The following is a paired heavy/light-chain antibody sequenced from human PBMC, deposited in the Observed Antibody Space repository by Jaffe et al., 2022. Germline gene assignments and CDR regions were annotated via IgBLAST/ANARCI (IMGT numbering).Light chain of an antibody. CDR3: HQYYTTPST. Sequence: IVMTQSPDSLAVSLGERATIHCKSSQSLLYDSNNLNYLSWYKQRPGQPPKLLIYWASTRESGVPERFSGSGSGTDFTLTISSLQAEDVAIYFCHQYYTTPSTFGQGTKLEIK. CDR2: WAS. CDR1: QSLLYDSNNLNY. J-gene: IGKJ2*01. V-gene: IGKV4-1*01.
Heavy chain of an antibody. Sequence: EVQLVESGGVVVQPGGSLRLSCAASGFTFDDHAMHWVRQAPGKALEWVALISRDGATTYYADSLRGRFTVSRDNRKNSLYLQMNSLREDDTALYYCAKDFSTMGSGWYWDYWGRGTLVTVS. D-gene: IGHD6-19*01. CDR2: ISRDGATT. V-gene: IGHV3-43D*04. CDR1: GFTFDDHA. J-gene: IGHJ4*02. CDR3: AKDFSTMGSGWYWDY.